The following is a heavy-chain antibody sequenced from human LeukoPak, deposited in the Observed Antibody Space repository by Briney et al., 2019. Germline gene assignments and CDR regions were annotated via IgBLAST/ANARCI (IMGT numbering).Heavy chain of an antibody. D-gene: IGHD2-21*01. CDR1: GGSFSGYY. Sequence: SETLSLTCAVYGGSFSGYYWSWIRQPPGKGLEWIGEINHSGSTNYNPSLKSRVTISVDTSKNQFSLKLTSVTAADTAVYYCASAHMTAPPLGFWGQGILVTVSS. CDR3: ASAHMTAPPLGF. CDR2: INHSGST. J-gene: IGHJ4*02. V-gene: IGHV4-34*01.